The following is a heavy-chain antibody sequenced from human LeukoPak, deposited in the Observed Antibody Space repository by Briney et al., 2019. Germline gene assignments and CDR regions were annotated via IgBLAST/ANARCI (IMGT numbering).Heavy chain of an antibody. J-gene: IGHJ3*02. V-gene: IGHV3-11*06. D-gene: IGHD6-13*01. CDR1: GFTFSDYY. CDR3: ARDHSSSWYAAGAFDI. CDR2: ISSSSSYT. Sequence: GSLRLSCAASGFTFSDYYMSWIRQAPGKGLEWVSYISSSSSYTNYADSVKVRFTISRDNAKNSLYLQMNSLRAEDTAVYYCARDHSSSWYAAGAFDIWGQGTMVTVSS.